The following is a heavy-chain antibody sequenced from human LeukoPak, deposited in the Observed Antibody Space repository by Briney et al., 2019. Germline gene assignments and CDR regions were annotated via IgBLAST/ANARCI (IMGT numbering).Heavy chain of an antibody. V-gene: IGHV4-30-4*01. CDR1: GGSISSSDYY. D-gene: IGHD3-9*01. CDR3: ARGFDAHNAFDI. J-gene: IGHJ3*02. Sequence: TASQTLSLTCTVSGGSISSSDYYWSWIRQPPGKGLEWIGYIYYSGSTSYNPSLKSRVTISVDTSKNQFSLKLTSVTAADTAVYYCARGFDAHNAFDIWGQGTMVTASS. CDR2: IYYSGST.